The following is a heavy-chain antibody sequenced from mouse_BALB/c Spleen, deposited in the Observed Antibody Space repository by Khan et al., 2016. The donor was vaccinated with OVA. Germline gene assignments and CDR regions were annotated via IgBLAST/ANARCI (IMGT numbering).Heavy chain of an antibody. CDR2: INPSNGYT. CDR1: GYTFTSYT. V-gene: IGHV1-4*01. Sequence: QVQLKQSGAELARPGASVKMSCKASGYTFTSYTIHWIKERPGQGLEWIGNINPSNGYTNYNQKFKDKATLTTDKSSTTAYLQLNSLTSDDSAVYNCLRDGAYHRNDGWFAYWGQRTLVTVSA. J-gene: IGHJ3*01. CDR3: LRDGAYHRNDGWFAY. D-gene: IGHD2-14*01.